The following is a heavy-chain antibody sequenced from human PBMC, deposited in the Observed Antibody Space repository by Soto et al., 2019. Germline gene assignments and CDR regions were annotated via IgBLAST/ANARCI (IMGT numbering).Heavy chain of an antibody. V-gene: IGHV4-39*01. Sequence: QLQLQESGSGLVKPSENLSLTCIVSNGSISSRSSYWGWIRQTPGKGLEWLGSSYYIGNTYYNPSLKSRVTISIDTSKTQFSLKRNSVTAADTSVYFCGGQDYGAKGYYFETWGQGALVTVSS. CDR1: NGSISSRSSY. J-gene: IGHJ4*02. D-gene: IGHD4-17*01. CDR2: SYYIGNT. CDR3: GGQDYGAKGYYFET.